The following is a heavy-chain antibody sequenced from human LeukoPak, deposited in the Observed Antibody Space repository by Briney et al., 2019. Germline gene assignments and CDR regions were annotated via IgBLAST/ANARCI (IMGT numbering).Heavy chain of an antibody. D-gene: IGHD6-13*01. CDR3: ARDAAAAGHFDY. Sequence: GGSLRLSCAASGFTFSSNYMSWVRQAPGKGLEWVSVIYSGGNTYYADSVKGRFTISRDNSKNTLYLQVNSLRAEDTAVYYCARDAAAAGHFDYWGQGTLVTVSS. V-gene: IGHV3-53*01. CDR1: GFTFSSNY. J-gene: IGHJ4*02. CDR2: IYSGGNT.